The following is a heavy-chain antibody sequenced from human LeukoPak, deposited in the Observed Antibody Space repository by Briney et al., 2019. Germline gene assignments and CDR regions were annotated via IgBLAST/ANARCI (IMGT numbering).Heavy chain of an antibody. Sequence: PGGSLRLSCAASGFTFSSYAMSWVRQAPGKGLEWVSAISGSGGSTYYADSVKGRFTISRDNAKNSLYLQMNSLRAEDTAVYYCARDRSSGSYEIGYGMDVWGQGTTVTVSS. J-gene: IGHJ6*02. CDR2: ISGSGGST. D-gene: IGHD1-26*01. CDR3: ARDRSSGSYEIGYGMDV. V-gene: IGHV3-23*01. CDR1: GFTFSSYA.